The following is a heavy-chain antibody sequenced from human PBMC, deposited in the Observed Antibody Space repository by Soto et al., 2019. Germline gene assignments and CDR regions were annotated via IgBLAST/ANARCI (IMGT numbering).Heavy chain of an antibody. CDR1: GYTFTGYF. CDR2: INPNSGAT. CDR3: ARGGGTILAPLP. V-gene: IGHV1-2*02. Sequence: QVQLVQSGAEVKKPGASVKVSCKASGYTFTGYFMHWVRQAPGQGLELMGWINPNSGATKYAQKFQGRVTLSRDTSIRTAYMELTGLRSDDTAVYYCARGGGTILAPLPWGQGTQVTVSS. D-gene: IGHD3-3*01. J-gene: IGHJ5*02.